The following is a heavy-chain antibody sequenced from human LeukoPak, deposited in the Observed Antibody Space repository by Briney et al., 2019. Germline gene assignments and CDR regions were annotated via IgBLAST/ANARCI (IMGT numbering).Heavy chain of an antibody. J-gene: IGHJ4*02. CDR1: GDSVSINTAA. V-gene: IGHV6-1*01. CDR3: AREGNGYGLFDY. D-gene: IGHD5-12*01. CDR2: TYYRSKSYN. Sequence: SPTLSLTFAISGDSVSINTAAWNWIRQSPTRGLEWLGRTYYRSKSYNDYALSVKSRITINPDTSKNQFSLQLNSVTPEDTAVYYCAREGNGYGLFDYWGQGTLVTVSS.